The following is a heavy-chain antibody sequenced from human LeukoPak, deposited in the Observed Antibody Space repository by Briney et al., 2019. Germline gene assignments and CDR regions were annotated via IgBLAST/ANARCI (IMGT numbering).Heavy chain of an antibody. CDR2: ISGSGSTI. Sequence: GGSLRLSCAASGFTFSSYEMNWVRQAPGKGLEWVSYISGSGSTIYYADSVKGRFTISRDSAKNSLYLQMNSLRAEDTAVYYCAREYSSSLYGMDVWGQGTTVTVSS. CDR3: AREYSSSLYGMDV. CDR1: GFTFSSYE. J-gene: IGHJ6*02. V-gene: IGHV3-48*03. D-gene: IGHD6-13*01.